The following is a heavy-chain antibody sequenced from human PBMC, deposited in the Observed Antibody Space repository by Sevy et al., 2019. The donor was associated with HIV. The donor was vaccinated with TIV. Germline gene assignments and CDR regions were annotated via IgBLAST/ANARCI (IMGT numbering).Heavy chain of an antibody. CDR3: AKGGSGGIDHYGMDV. CDR1: GFRFNNFG. V-gene: IGHV3-30*02. CDR2: RRYDGINK. D-gene: IGHD6-25*01. Sequence: GGSLRLSCAASGFRFNNFGMYWVRQAPGKGLEGVAFRRYDGINKYYVDSVKGRSTISRDNSKDTLYLEMKSLRLEDTAIYYCAKGGSGGIDHYGMDVWGQGTTVTVSS. J-gene: IGHJ6*02.